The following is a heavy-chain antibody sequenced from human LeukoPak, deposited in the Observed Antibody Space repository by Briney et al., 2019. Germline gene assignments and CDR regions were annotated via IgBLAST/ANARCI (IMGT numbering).Heavy chain of an antibody. V-gene: IGHV3-66*01. Sequence: GGSLRLSCATSGFTFSTYPMSWARQAPGKGLEWVSVIYSGGSTYYADSVKGRFTISRDNSKNTLYLQMNSLRAEDTAVYYCARTATVTLYYFDYWGQGTLVTVSS. D-gene: IGHD4-17*01. J-gene: IGHJ4*02. CDR1: GFTFSTYP. CDR3: ARTATVTLYYFDY. CDR2: IYSGGST.